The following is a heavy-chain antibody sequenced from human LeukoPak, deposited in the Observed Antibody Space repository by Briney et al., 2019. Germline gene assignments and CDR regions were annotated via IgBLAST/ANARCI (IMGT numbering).Heavy chain of an antibody. Sequence: GGSLTLSCVASGFTFSDFSMNWVRQAPGKGLEWISYISGRGGTIYYADSVKGRFSISRDNAKRSLYLQVSSLRAEDTAVYFCARDRVVDTAKIGSFYYFYMDVWGKGTTVTVS. CDR2: ISGRGGTI. CDR3: ARDRVVDTAKIGSFYYFYMDV. V-gene: IGHV3-48*04. J-gene: IGHJ6*03. CDR1: GFTFSDFS. D-gene: IGHD5-18*01.